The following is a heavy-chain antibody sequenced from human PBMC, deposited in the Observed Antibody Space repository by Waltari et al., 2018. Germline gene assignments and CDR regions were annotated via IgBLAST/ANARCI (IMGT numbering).Heavy chain of an antibody. CDR1: GGSISSYY. Sequence: QVQLQESGPGLVKPSETLSLTCTVSGGSISSYYWSWIRQPAGKGLEWIVRIYTSGSTNYNPSLKSRVTMSVDTSKNQFSLKLSSVTAADTAVYYCARGGRRCSGGSCYDYWGQGTLVTVSS. CDR3: ARGGRRCSGGSCYDY. CDR2: IYTSGST. J-gene: IGHJ4*02. V-gene: IGHV4-4*07. D-gene: IGHD2-15*01.